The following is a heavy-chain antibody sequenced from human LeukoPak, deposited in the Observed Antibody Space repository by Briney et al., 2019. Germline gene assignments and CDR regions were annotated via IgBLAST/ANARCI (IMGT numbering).Heavy chain of an antibody. J-gene: IGHJ4*02. CDR3: ARQIASAGTAGFDF. Sequence: SETLSLTCTVSGGSISSYYWSWIRQPAGKGLEWIVRIYSTGSTNYNPSLKSRVTMSVDTSKNQFSLRLRSVTAADTAVYYCARQIASAGTAGFDFWGQGALVTVSS. CDR1: GGSISSYY. CDR2: IYSTGST. V-gene: IGHV4-4*07. D-gene: IGHD6-13*01.